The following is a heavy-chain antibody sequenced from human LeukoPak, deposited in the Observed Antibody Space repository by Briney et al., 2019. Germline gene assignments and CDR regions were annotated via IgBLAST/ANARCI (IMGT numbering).Heavy chain of an antibody. CDR3: AKDKVALTGGQVDV. V-gene: IGHV3-30*02. Sequence: GGSLRLSCAASGFTFSSYGMHWVRQAPGKGLEWVAFIRYDGSNKYYADSVKGRFTISRDNSKNTLYLQMNSLRAEDTAVYYCAKDKVALTGGQVDVWGKGTTVTVSS. CDR1: GFTFSSYG. CDR2: IRYDGSNK. D-gene: IGHD7-27*01. J-gene: IGHJ6*04.